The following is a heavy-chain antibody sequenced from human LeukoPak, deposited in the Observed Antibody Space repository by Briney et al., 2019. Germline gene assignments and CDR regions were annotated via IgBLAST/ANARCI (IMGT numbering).Heavy chain of an antibody. J-gene: IGHJ4*02. D-gene: IGHD2-2*01. CDR3: TTDGGVPGYYAVGTNHNIDY. CDR2: IKSKTNGGTT. V-gene: IGHV3-15*01. Sequence: GGSLRLSCAASGFTFSDYYMSWIRQAPGKGLEWVGRIKSKTNGGTTDYAAPVKGRFTISRDDLENTLYLQINSLKTEDTAVYFCTTDGGVPGYYAVGTNHNIDYWGQGTLVTVSS. CDR1: GFTFSDYY.